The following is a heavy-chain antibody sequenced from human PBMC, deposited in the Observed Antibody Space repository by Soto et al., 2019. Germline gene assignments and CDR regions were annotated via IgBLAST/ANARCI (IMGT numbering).Heavy chain of an antibody. CDR3: ARRFLEWLPYRWNFDY. CDR2: MNPNSGNT. CDR1: GYTFTSYD. V-gene: IGHV1-8*01. Sequence: SVKVSCKASGYTFTSYDINWVRQATGQGLEWMGWMNPNSGNTGYAQKFQGRVTMTRNTSISTAYMELSSLRSEDTAVYYCARRFLEWLPYRWNFDYWGQGTLVTVSS. D-gene: IGHD3-3*01. J-gene: IGHJ4*02.